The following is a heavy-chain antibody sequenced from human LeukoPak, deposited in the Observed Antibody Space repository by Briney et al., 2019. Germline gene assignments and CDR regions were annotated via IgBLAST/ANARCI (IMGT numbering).Heavy chain of an antibody. CDR1: GFTFSSYG. Sequence: GGSLRLSCAASGFTFSSYGMHWVRQAPGKGLEWVTFIRFDGSYEDYADSVKGRFTISRDNSKNTLYLQMNSLRAEDTAVYYCARDSPYYYDSSGYSLDAFDIWGQGTMVTVSS. D-gene: IGHD3-22*01. CDR2: IRFDGSYE. CDR3: ARDSPYYYDSSGYSLDAFDI. J-gene: IGHJ3*02. V-gene: IGHV3-30*02.